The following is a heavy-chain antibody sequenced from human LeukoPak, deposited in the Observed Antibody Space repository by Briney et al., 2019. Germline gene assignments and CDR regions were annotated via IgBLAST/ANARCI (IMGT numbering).Heavy chain of an antibody. CDR2: IHYSGST. CDR3: ARDGVSPGAFDI. Sequence: PSETLSLTCTVSGGSISSGGYYWSWIRQHPGKGLEWIGYIHYSGSTNYNPSLKSRVTISVDTSKNQFSLKLSSVTAADTAVYYCARDGVSPGAFDIWGQGTMVT. CDR1: GGSISSGGYY. V-gene: IGHV4-61*08. D-gene: IGHD3-16*01. J-gene: IGHJ3*02.